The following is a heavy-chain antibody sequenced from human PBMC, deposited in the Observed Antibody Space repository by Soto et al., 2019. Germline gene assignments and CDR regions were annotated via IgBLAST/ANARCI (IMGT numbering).Heavy chain of an antibody. Sequence: QVQLVQSGSEVKKPGSSVKVSCKASGGSFSSNPISWVRQAPGQGLEWMAGIIPIFATVHYAQKFQGRVTITADEPTSTAYMELTSLRSEDTAVYFCARGGRGYSSAPRYYFDYWGQGTRVTVSS. D-gene: IGHD5-18*01. CDR3: ARGGRGYSSAPRYYFDY. CDR2: IIPIFATV. V-gene: IGHV1-69*01. J-gene: IGHJ4*02. CDR1: GGSFSSNP.